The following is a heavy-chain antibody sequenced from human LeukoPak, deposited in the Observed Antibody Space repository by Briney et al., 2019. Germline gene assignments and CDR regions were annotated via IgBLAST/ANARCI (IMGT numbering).Heavy chain of an antibody. CDR2: ISGSGGST. CDR3: AKGWHIAVAGPEYYFDY. V-gene: IGHV3-23*01. D-gene: IGHD6-19*01. Sequence: GVSLRLSCAASGFTFNNYAMSWVRQAPGKGLEWVSGISGSGGSTFYADSVKGRFTISRDNSKNTVFLQMSGLRGEDTAVYFCAKGWHIAVAGPEYYFDYWGQGTLVTVSS. CDR1: GFTFNNYA. J-gene: IGHJ4*02.